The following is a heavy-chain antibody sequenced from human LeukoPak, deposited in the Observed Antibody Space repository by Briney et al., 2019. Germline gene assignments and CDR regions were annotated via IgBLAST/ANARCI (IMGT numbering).Heavy chain of an antibody. J-gene: IGHJ4*02. V-gene: IGHV3-9*01. D-gene: IGHD2-8*01. CDR1: GFTYDDYA. CDR2: ISWNSGSI. Sequence: GGSLRLSCAAWGFTYDDYAMNWARQVPGKGVEWVSGISWNSGSIGYADSVKGRFTISRDNAKNSLYLQMNSLRAEDTALYYCAKDLGYVGRRIYREWGQGTLVTVSS. CDR3: AKDLGYVGRRIYRE.